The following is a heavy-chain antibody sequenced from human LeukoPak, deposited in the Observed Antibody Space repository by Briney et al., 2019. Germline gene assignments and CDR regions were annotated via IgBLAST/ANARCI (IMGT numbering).Heavy chain of an antibody. Sequence: SETLSLTCTVSGGSISSYYWSWIRQPPGKGLEWIGYIYYSGSTNYNPSLKSRVTISVDTSKNQFSLKLSSVTAADTAVYYCARDQGYCGGDCYFDYWGQGTLVTVSS. J-gene: IGHJ4*02. D-gene: IGHD2-21*01. V-gene: IGHV4-59*01. CDR2: IYYSGST. CDR3: ARDQGYCGGDCYFDY. CDR1: GGSISSYY.